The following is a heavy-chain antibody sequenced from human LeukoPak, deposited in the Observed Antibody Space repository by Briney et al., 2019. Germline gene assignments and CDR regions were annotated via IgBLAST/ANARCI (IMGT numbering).Heavy chain of an antibody. Sequence: PGGSLRLSCAASEFAFSSYSMNWFRQAPGKGLEWVASITSGSKYIFYADSVRGRFTISRDNAENSLFLHMKSLRADDTAVYYCARGVEPAGHSYYYMDVWGKGTTVTVSS. CDR2: ITSGSKYI. CDR1: EFAFSSYS. D-gene: IGHD2-2*01. J-gene: IGHJ6*03. V-gene: IGHV3-21*01. CDR3: ARGVEPAGHSYYYMDV.